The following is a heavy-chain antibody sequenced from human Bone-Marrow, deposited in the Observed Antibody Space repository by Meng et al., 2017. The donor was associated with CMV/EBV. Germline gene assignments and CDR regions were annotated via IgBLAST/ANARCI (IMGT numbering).Heavy chain of an antibody. CDR1: GFTFNSYS. V-gene: IGHV3-21*01. Sequence: GGSLRLSCAASGFTFNSYSMNWVRQAPGKGLEWVSSISSSSSYIYYADSVKGRFTISRDNAKNSLYLQMNSLRAEDTAVYYCARDRIVVVPAADHYYYYGMDVWGQGTTVTVSS. CDR3: ARDRIVVVPAADHYYYYGMDV. J-gene: IGHJ6*02. D-gene: IGHD2-2*01. CDR2: ISSSSSYI.